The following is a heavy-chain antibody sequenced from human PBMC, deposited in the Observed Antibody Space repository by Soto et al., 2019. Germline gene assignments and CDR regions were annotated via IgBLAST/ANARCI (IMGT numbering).Heavy chain of an antibody. V-gene: IGHV4-59*01. D-gene: IGHD3-10*01. CDR1: GGSIRSYY. J-gene: IGHJ6*02. CDR2: IYYRGNT. CDR3: ARDEVRGPQGLYYGMDV. Sequence: SETLSLTCTVSGGSIRSYYWNWIRQPPGKGLEWIGNIYYRGNTNYNPSLKSRVTISVEMSKNQFSLKLISVTAADTAVYYCARDEVRGPQGLYYGMDVWGQGTTVTVSS.